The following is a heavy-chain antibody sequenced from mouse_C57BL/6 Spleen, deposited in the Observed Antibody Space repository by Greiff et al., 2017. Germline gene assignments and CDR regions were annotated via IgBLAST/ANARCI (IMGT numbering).Heavy chain of an antibody. D-gene: IGHD2-3*01. Sequence: QVQLQQSGAELVRPGASVKLSCKASGYTFTDYYINWVKQRPGQGLEWIARIYPGSGNTYYNEKFKGKATLTAEKSSSTAYMQLSSLTSEDSAVYFCARDGYYPEGFDVWGTGTTVTVSS. J-gene: IGHJ1*03. CDR2: IYPGSGNT. CDR3: ARDGYYPEGFDV. V-gene: IGHV1-76*01. CDR1: GYTFTDYY.